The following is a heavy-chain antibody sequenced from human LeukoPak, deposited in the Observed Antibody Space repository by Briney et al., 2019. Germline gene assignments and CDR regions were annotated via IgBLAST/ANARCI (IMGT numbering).Heavy chain of an antibody. Sequence: ASVKLSCKVSGYSFTSSCIRCVRQAHGEGLEWMGWISAYSGNTNYTQTLQGRVTITTDTSTSPAYMELRCVTSADTAVYYCARPFPMPYYYDSRGYPRPFDYWGQGTRVTVSS. CDR1: GYSFTSSC. CDR3: ARPFPMPYYYDSRGYPRPFDY. V-gene: IGHV1-18*01. J-gene: IGHJ4*02. D-gene: IGHD3-22*01. CDR2: ISAYSGNT.